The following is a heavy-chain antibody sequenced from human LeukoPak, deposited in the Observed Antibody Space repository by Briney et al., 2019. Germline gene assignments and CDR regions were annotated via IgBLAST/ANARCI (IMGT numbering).Heavy chain of an antibody. CDR2: ISGSGGST. CDR1: GFTFSSYA. V-gene: IGHV3-23*01. D-gene: IGHD3-10*01. Sequence: GGSLRLSCAASGFTFSSYAMSWVRQAPGKGLEWVSAISGSGGSTYYADSVKGRFTISRDNSKNTLYLQMNSLRAEDTAVYYCAKTIRKMAGIPTDWFDPWGQGTLVTVSS. J-gene: IGHJ5*02. CDR3: AKTIRKMAGIPTDWFDP.